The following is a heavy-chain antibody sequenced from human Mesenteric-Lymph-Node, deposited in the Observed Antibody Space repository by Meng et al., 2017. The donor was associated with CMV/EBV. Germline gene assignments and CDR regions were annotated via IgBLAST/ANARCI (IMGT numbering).Heavy chain of an antibody. J-gene: IGHJ4*02. Sequence: LSCAASGFTFSRYGVHWVRQAPGKGLEWVAVIWYDGSNKHYADSVKGRFTISRDNSKNTVYLQMNSLRTDDTAVYYCARMGSAYEVDYWGQGTLVTVSS. CDR1: GFTFSRYG. V-gene: IGHV3-33*01. CDR3: ARMGSAYEVDY. D-gene: IGHD5-12*01. CDR2: IWYDGSNK.